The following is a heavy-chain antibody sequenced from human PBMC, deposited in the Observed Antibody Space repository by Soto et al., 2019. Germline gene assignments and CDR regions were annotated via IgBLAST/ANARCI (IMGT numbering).Heavy chain of an antibody. CDR1: GGSISSYY. Sequence: PSETLSLTCTVSGGSISSYYWSWIRQPPGKGLEWIGYIYYSGSTNYNPSLKSRVTISVDTSKNQFSLKLSSVTAADTAVYYCARVSGYNFEANYGMDVWGQGTTVTVSS. CDR2: IYYSGST. D-gene: IGHD5-12*01. CDR3: ARVSGYNFEANYGMDV. V-gene: IGHV4-59*01. J-gene: IGHJ6*02.